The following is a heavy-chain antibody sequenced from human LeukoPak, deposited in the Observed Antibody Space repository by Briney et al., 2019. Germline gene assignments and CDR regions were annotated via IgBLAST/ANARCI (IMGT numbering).Heavy chain of an antibody. CDR2: IKQDGSLY. V-gene: IGHV3-7*01. J-gene: IGHJ4*02. D-gene: IGHD2-2*01. CDR3: ARENSYARAWSPFDF. CDR1: GFTFTNYW. Sequence: GGSLRLSCAASGFTFTNYWMTWVRQAPGKGREGVANIKQDGSLYFYVDSVKGRFTISRDNAKNSVYLQMNSLRDEDTAVYYCARENSYARAWSPFDFWGQGALVTVSS.